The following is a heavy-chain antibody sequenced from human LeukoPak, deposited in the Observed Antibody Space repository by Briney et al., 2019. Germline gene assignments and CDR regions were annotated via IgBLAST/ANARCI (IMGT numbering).Heavy chain of an antibody. CDR2: IYSGGST. Sequence: GGSLRLSCAASGFTVSSNYMSWVRQAPGKGLEWVSVIYSGGSTYYADSVKGRFTISRDNSKNTLYLQMNSLRAEDTAVYYCARVLIVLGYAFDIWGQGTMVTVSS. V-gene: IGHV3-66*01. CDR1: GFTVSSNY. CDR3: ARVLIVLGYAFDI. J-gene: IGHJ3*02. D-gene: IGHD3-22*01.